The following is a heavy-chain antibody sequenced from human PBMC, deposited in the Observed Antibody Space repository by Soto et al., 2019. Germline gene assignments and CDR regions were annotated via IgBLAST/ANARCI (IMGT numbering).Heavy chain of an antibody. J-gene: IGHJ5*02. CDR2: INHSGST. D-gene: IGHD3-22*01. V-gene: IGHV4-34*01. CDR3: ARGYYYDSSGYPLKELLDWFDP. Sequence: SETLSLTCAVYGGSFSGYYWSWIRQPPGKGLEWIGEINHSGSTNYNPSLKSRVTISVDTSKNQFSLKLSSVTAADTAVYYCARGYYYDSSGYPLKELLDWFDPWGQGTLVTVSS. CDR1: GGSFSGYY.